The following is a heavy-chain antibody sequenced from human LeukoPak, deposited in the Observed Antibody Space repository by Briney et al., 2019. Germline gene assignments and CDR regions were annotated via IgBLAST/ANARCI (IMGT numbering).Heavy chain of an antibody. CDR2: INHSGST. D-gene: IGHD4-17*01. Sequence: PSETLSLTCTVSGGSISSYYWSWIRQPPGKGLEWIGEINHSGSTNYNPSLKSRVTISVDTSKNQFSLKLSSVTAADTAVYYCARVRHDYGDYLAHDAFDIWGQGTMVTVSS. V-gene: IGHV4-34*01. CDR3: ARVRHDYGDYLAHDAFDI. CDR1: GGSISSYY. J-gene: IGHJ3*02.